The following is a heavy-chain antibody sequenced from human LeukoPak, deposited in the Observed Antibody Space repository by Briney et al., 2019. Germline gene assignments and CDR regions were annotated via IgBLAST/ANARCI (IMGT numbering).Heavy chain of an antibody. V-gene: IGHV4-4*07. CDR2: IYTSGST. D-gene: IGHD3-10*01. CDR1: GGSISSYY. CDR3: AIDYSGP. J-gene: IGHJ5*02. Sequence: SETLSLTCTVSGGSISSYYWSWIRQPAGKGLEWVGRIYTSGSTTYTPSLKSPVTMSVYTSKTQFSLKLRSVTAADTAVYSCAIDYSGPCGQGTLVTVSS.